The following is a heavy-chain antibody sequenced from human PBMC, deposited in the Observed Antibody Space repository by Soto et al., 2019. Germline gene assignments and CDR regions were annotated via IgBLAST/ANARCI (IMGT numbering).Heavy chain of an antibody. Sequence: QVQLQESGPGLVKPSGTLSLTCDVSGGSISSNNWWSWVRQPPGKGLEWIGEIYHGGSTNYNPSLKSRVTISVDKSKNQFSLWLSSVTAADTAVYYCARAARSGYSYYYGMDVWGQGTTVTVSS. V-gene: IGHV4-4*02. CDR3: ARAARSGYSYYYGMDV. CDR2: IYHGGST. CDR1: GGSISSNNW. J-gene: IGHJ6*02. D-gene: IGHD6-6*01.